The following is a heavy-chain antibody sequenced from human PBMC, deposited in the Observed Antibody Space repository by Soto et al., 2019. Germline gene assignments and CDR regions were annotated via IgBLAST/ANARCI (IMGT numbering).Heavy chain of an antibody. J-gene: IGHJ3*02. CDR2: IYYSGST. D-gene: IGHD5-12*01. CDR1: GGSISSGGYY. V-gene: IGHV4-31*03. Sequence: QVQLQESGPGLVKPSQTLSLTCTVSGGSISSGGYYWSWIRQHPGKGLEWIGYIYYSGSTYYNPSLKSRVTISVDTSKNQFSLKLSSVTAADTAVYYCARDKDGYNYPDAFDIWGQGTMVTVSS. CDR3: ARDKDGYNYPDAFDI.